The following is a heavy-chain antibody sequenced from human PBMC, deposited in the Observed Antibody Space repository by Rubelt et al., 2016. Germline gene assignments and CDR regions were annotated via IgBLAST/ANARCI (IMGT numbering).Heavy chain of an antibody. CDR1: GFTFTSYD. CDR3: AKGDARWALDY. Sequence: QVQLVESGGDVVQPGRSLRLSCAASGFTFTSYDMHWVRQAPGKGLEWVAAVSLDGSNKYYADSVKGRFTISRDNSKNTVFLQMNSLRTEDTAVYYCAKGDARWALDYWGQGTLVTVSS. CDR2: VSLDGSNK. J-gene: IGHJ4*02. V-gene: IGHV3-30*18. D-gene: IGHD2-8*01.